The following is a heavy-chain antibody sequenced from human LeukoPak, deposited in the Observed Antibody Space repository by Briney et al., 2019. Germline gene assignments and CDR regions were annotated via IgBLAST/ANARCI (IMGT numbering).Heavy chain of an antibody. CDR3: ARDTTVVPAPAVYFQH. V-gene: IGHV3-30-3*01. Sequence: PGRSLRLSCAASGFAFSNFAMHWVRQAPGKGLEWVAVISYDGSNKYYADSVKGRFTISRDNSKNTLYLQMNSLRAEDTAVYYCARDTTVVPAPAVYFQHWGQGTLVTVSS. CDR1: GFAFSNFA. D-gene: IGHD2-2*01. CDR2: ISYDGSNK. J-gene: IGHJ1*01.